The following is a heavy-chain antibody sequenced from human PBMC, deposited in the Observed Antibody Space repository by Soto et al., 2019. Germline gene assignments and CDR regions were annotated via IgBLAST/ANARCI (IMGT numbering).Heavy chain of an antibody. CDR1: GFTLNSYS. V-gene: IGHV3-48*02. CDR3: VRGRSDSLMDV. CDR2: LSISRSTI. J-gene: IGHJ6*02. Sequence: GGSLRLSCAGSGFTLNSYSMNWVRQAPGKGLEWVSYLSISRSTIYYADPVKGRFTISRDDAKNSLYLQMNSLRDDDTAVYFCVRGRSDSLMDVWGQGTTVTVSS.